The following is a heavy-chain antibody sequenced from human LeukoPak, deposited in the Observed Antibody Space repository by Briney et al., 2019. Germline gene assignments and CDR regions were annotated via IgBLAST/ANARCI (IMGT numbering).Heavy chain of an antibody. Sequence: GGSLRLSCAASGFTFSSYGMHWVRQAPGKGLEWVAFIRYDGSNKYYADSVKGRFTISRDNAKNSLYLQMNSLRAEDTAVYYCARVALGYCSSTSCYRESDAFDIWGQGTMVTVSS. CDR2: IRYDGSNK. CDR3: ARVALGYCSSTSCYRESDAFDI. CDR1: GFTFSSYG. D-gene: IGHD2-2*02. J-gene: IGHJ3*02. V-gene: IGHV3-30*02.